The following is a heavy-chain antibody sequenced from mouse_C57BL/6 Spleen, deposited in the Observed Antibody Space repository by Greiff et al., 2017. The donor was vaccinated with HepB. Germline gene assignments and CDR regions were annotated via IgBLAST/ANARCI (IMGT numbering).Heavy chain of an antibody. D-gene: IGHD2-5*01. J-gene: IGHJ1*03. CDR1: GFTFSDYG. CDR3: ARRTYYSNFYWYFDV. Sequence: EVQLVESGGGLVKPGGSLKLSCAASGFTFSDYGMHWVRQAPEKGLEWVAYISSGSSTIYYADTVKGRFTISRDNAKNTLVLQMTSLRSEDTAMYYCARRTYYSNFYWYFDVWGTGTTVTVSS. CDR2: ISSGSSTI. V-gene: IGHV5-17*01.